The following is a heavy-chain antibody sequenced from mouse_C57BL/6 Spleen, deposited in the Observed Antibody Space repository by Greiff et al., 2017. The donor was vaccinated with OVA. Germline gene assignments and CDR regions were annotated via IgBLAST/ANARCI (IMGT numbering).Heavy chain of an antibody. CDR3: ARDLYYDYDGYFDV. Sequence: EVQLVESEGGLVQPGSSMKLSCTASGFTFSDYYMAWVRQVPEKGLEWVANINYDGSSTYYLDSLKSRFIISRDNAKNILYLQMSSLKSEDTATYYCARDLYYDYDGYFDVWGTGTTVTVSS. CDR1: GFTFSDYY. D-gene: IGHD2-4*01. V-gene: IGHV5-16*01. J-gene: IGHJ1*03. CDR2: INYDGSST.